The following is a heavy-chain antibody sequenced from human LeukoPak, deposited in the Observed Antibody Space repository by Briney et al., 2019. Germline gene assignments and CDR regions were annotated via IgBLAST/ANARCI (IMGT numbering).Heavy chain of an antibody. CDR3: ARHRGLGFDY. J-gene: IGHJ4*02. CDR2: ISYIGST. Sequence: SETLSLTCTVSGASISGYYGSWIRQPPGKGLEWIGYISYIGSTNYNPSLKSRVTISVDTSKNQFSLKPSSVTAADTAVYYCARHRGLGFDYWGQGTLVTVSS. V-gene: IGHV4-59*08. D-gene: IGHD6-19*01. CDR1: GASISGYY.